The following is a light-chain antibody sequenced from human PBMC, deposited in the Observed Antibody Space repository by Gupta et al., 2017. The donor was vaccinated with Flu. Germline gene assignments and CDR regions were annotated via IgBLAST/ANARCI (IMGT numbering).Light chain of an antibody. J-gene: IGLJ2*01. CDR2: DST. V-gene: IGLV3-21*02. CDR1: NFGIYG. CDR3: QVWDSSSDHSV. Sequence: SLVVAQPPSVSVAPGQTARISCGGDNFGIYGVHWYQQRPGQAPVLVVSDSTDRPSGIPERFSGSNSGNTATLTISGVEPGDEADYYCQVWDSSSDHSVFGGGTKVTVL.